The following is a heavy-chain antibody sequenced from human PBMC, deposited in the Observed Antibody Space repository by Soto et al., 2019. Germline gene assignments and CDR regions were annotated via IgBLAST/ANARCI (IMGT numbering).Heavy chain of an antibody. V-gene: IGHV3-30*18. CDR3: AKGLWFGELFPDY. J-gene: IGHJ4*02. D-gene: IGHD3-10*01. Sequence: QVQLVESGGGVVQPGRSLRLSCAASGITLSTFGMHWVRQAPGKGLEWVALISYDGSNTYYVDSVKGRFTISRDNSKNTLYLQMNSLRSEDTAMYYCAKGLWFGELFPDYWGQGTLVTVSS. CDR2: ISYDGSNT. CDR1: GITLSTFG.